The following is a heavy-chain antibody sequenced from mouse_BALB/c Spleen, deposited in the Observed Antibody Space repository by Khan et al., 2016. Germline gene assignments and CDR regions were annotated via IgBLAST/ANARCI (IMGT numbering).Heavy chain of an antibody. J-gene: IGHJ3*01. Sequence: EVELVESGGGLVKPGGSLKLSCTASGFSFSKYAMSWVRQSPEKRLEWVAEISSGGSYSYYPDTVTGRLPISRDNAKNTLYLEMSSLRSEDPAIYCCVGGGRTGVFAYWGQGTLVTVSA. V-gene: IGHV5-9-4*01. CDR1: GFSFSKYA. D-gene: IGHD4-1*01. CDR2: ISSGGSYS. CDR3: VGGGRTGVFAY.